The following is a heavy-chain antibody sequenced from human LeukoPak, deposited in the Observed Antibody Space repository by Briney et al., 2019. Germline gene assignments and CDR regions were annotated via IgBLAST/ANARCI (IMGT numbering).Heavy chain of an antibody. V-gene: IGHV1-2*02. CDR2: INPSGGGT. CDR3: ARRPPVVPAAIRGANSSGWYPSARDDY. J-gene: IGHJ4*02. Sequence: ASVKVSCKASGYTFTSYYMHWVRQAPGQGLEWMGIINPSGGGTNYAQKFQGRVTMTRDTSISTAYMELSRLRSDDTAVYYCARRPPVVPAAIRGANSSGWYPSARDDYWGQGTLVTVSS. CDR1: GYTFTSYY. D-gene: IGHD2-2*02.